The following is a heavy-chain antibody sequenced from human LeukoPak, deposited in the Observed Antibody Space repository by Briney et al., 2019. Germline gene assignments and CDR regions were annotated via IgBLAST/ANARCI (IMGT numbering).Heavy chain of an antibody. D-gene: IGHD3-16*01. CDR3: AGRRVLDASFDY. CDR1: GFTVSNNY. Sequence: PGGSLRLPCAASGFTVSNNYMMWLRQAPGRGRERGSVLYSGDNTYYVESVKGRFTISRDNSKNTLFLQMNRLRAEDTAVYYCAGRRVLDASFDYWGQGTLVTVSP. CDR2: LYSGDNT. J-gene: IGHJ4*02. V-gene: IGHV3-66*02.